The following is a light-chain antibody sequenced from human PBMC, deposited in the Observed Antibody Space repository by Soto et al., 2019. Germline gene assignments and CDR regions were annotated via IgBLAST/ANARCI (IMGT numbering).Light chain of an antibody. CDR1: QSVSSY. V-gene: IGKV3-11*01. CDR2: DAS. J-gene: IGKJ1*01. Sequence: EIVLTQSPATLSLSPGERATLSCRASQSVSSYLAWYQQNPGQAPRLLIYDASNRATGIPARFSGSGSGTDFTLTISSLEPEDFAVYYCQQRSHWPWTFGQGTKVEIK. CDR3: QQRSHWPWT.